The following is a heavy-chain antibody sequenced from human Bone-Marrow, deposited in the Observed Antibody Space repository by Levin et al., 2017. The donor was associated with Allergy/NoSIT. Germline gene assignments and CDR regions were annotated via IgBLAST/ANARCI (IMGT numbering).Heavy chain of an antibody. CDR3: ARANIPSSASGNYFYFGMDV. CDR2: TIPIFGAA. CDR1: GGGFSTYA. J-gene: IGHJ6*02. D-gene: IGHD2/OR15-2a*01. Sequence: PGASVKVSCKTSGGGFSTYAITWVRQTPGQGFEWMGVTIPIFGAANYAQKFQGRVTITADEPTRTVYLEMKSLTFGDTAVFYCARANIPSSASGNYFYFGMDVWGPGTTVIVSS. V-gene: IGHV1-69*13.